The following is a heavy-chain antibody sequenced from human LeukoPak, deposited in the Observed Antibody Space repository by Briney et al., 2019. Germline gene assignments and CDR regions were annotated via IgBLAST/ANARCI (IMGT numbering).Heavy chain of an antibody. CDR3: ARASPLGLNWFDP. J-gene: IGHJ5*02. D-gene: IGHD3/OR15-3a*01. Sequence: SETLSLTCTVSGYSISSGYYWGWIRQPPGKGLEWIGSICHSGSTYYNPSLKSRVTISVDTSKNQFSLKLSSVTAADTAVYYCARASPLGLNWFDPWGQGTLVTVSS. CDR2: ICHSGST. CDR1: GYSISSGYY. V-gene: IGHV4-38-2*02.